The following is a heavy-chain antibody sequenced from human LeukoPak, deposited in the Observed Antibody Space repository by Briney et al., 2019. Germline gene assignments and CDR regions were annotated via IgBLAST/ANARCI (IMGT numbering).Heavy chain of an antibody. Sequence: SETLSLTCTVSGGSISSGSYYWSWIRQPAGKGLEWIGRIYTSGSTNYNPSLKSRVTISVDTSKNQFSLKLSSVTAADTAVYYCARVHHCGGDCRRYFDIWGQGTMVTVCS. CDR1: GGSISSGSYY. D-gene: IGHD2-21*02. V-gene: IGHV4-61*02. CDR2: IYTSGST. CDR3: ARVHHCGGDCRRYFDI. J-gene: IGHJ3*02.